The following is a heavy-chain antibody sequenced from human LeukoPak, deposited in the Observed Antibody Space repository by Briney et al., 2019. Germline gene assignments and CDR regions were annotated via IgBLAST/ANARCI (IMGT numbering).Heavy chain of an antibody. CDR1: GFTFSSYA. CDR3: AQKTYYYGSGSYESWFDP. V-gene: IGHV3-30*04. D-gene: IGHD3-10*01. Sequence: GVSLRLSCAASGFTFSSYAMHWVRQAPGKGLEWVAVISYDGSNEYYADSVKGRFTISRDNSKNTLYLQMNSLRAEDTAVYYCAQKTYYYGSGSYESWFDPWGQGTLVTVSS. J-gene: IGHJ5*02. CDR2: ISYDGSNE.